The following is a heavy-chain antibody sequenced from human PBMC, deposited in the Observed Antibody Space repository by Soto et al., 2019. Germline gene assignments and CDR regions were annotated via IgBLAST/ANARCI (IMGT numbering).Heavy chain of an antibody. CDR1: GFTFSIYG. V-gene: IGHV3-30*18. D-gene: IGHD6-13*01. J-gene: IGHJ4*02. CDR2: TSHDGRRK. Sequence: LRLSCAASGFTFSIYGMHWVRQAPGKGLEWVTLTSHDGRRKYCADSVRGRFTISRDNSKNTLYLQMDSLRAEDTAIFYCAKDLDPYSSSWPDDYWGKGTLVTVSS. CDR3: AKDLDPYSSSWPDDY.